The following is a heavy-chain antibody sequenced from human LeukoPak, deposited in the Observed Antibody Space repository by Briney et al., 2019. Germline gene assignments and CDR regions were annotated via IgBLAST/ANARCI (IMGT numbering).Heavy chain of an antibody. D-gene: IGHD6-19*01. CDR2: IYHSGST. CDR3: ARAGGSSGWTPLASYNWFDP. V-gene: IGHV4-38-2*01. Sequence: PSETLSLTCAVSGYSISSGYYWGWIRQPPGKGLEWIGSIYHSGSTNYNPSLKSRVTISVDTSKNQFSLKLSSVTAADTAVYYCARAGGSSGWTPLASYNWFDPWGQGTLVTVSS. J-gene: IGHJ5*02. CDR1: GYSISSGYY.